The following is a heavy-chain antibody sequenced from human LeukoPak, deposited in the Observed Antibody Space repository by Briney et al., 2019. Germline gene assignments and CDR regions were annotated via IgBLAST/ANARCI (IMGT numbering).Heavy chain of an antibody. D-gene: IGHD2-21*02. J-gene: IGHJ4*02. V-gene: IGHV3-7*01. Sequence: GGSLRLSCAASGFTFSSYAMTWVRQAPGKGLEWVANIKPDGSGQYYVDSVKGRFTISRDNAKNSLYPQMNSLRAEDTAVYYCARAGHYCFDQWGQGTLVTVSS. CDR2: IKPDGSGQ. CDR1: GFTFSSYA. CDR3: ARAGHYCFDQ.